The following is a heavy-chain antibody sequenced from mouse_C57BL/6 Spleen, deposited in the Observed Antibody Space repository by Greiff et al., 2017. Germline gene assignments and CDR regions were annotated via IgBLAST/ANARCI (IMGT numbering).Heavy chain of an antibody. CDR2: IYPSDSET. Sequence: QVQLQQSGAELVRPGSSVKLSCKASGYTFTSYWMDWVKQRPGQGLEWIGNIYPSDSETHYNQKFKDKATLTVDKSSSTAYMQLSSLTSEDSAVYYCARSYDYDPAWFAYWGQGTLVTVSA. J-gene: IGHJ3*01. V-gene: IGHV1-61*01. CDR3: ARSYDYDPAWFAY. D-gene: IGHD2-4*01. CDR1: GYTFTSYW.